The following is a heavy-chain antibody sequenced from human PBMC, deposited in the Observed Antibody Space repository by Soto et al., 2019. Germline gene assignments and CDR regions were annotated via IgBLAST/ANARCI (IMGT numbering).Heavy chain of an antibody. J-gene: IGHJ4*02. CDR3: AIAGFSYGHRRG. Sequence: PSETLSLTCNVSGGPIKTGDYYWNWIRQPPGKGLEWIGYVFYSGATNYSPSLTSRAAISMDTSKNQFSLSLTSVTAADTAVYLCAIAGFSYGHRRGWGQGIRVTVS. CDR1: GGPIKTGDYY. CDR2: VFYSGAT. D-gene: IGHD3-10*01. V-gene: IGHV4-30-4*01.